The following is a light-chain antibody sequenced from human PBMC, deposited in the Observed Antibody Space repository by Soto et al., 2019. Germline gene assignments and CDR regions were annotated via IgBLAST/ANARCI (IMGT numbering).Light chain of an antibody. CDR3: QQYNSYRLT. J-gene: IGKJ4*01. Sequence: DIQMTQSPSTLSASVGDRVTITCRASQSISSWLAWYQQKPGKAPKLLIYDASSLESGVPSRFSGSGSGTEFTLTISSLQPDDFANYYCQQYNSYRLTFGGGTKVEIK. CDR2: DAS. V-gene: IGKV1-5*01. CDR1: QSISSW.